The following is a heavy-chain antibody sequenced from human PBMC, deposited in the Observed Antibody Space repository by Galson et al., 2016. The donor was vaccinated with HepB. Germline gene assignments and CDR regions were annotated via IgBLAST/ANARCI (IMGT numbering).Heavy chain of an antibody. Sequence: CAISGDSVSNDHSAWHWIRQSASRGLEWLGRTYYRSEWYHDYAESVQSRIAIIPDTSKNQFSLQLTSVTPEDTAIYYCARDLGASWYFDLWGRGTLVTVSS. CDR2: TYYRSEWYH. J-gene: IGHJ2*01. V-gene: IGHV6-1*01. D-gene: IGHD4-17*01. CDR1: GDSVSNDHSA. CDR3: ARDLGASWYFDL.